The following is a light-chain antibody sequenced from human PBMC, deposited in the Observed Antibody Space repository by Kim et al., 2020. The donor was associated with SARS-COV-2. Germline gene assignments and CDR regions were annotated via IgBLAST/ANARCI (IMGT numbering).Light chain of an antibody. Sequence: APGKTARIYWGRNNLGEYHVHWYQQKPGQAPILVIYYDNLRPSGIPVRFSGSNSGNTVTLTISRVEAGDEADYYCQVWDSGADRVVFGGGTQLTVL. CDR3: QVWDSGADRVV. J-gene: IGLJ2*01. V-gene: IGLV3-21*04. CDR2: YDN. CDR1: NLGEYH.